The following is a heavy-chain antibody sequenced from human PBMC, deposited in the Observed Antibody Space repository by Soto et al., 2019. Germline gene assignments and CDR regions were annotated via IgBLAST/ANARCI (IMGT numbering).Heavy chain of an antibody. D-gene: IGHD3-10*01. Sequence: EVQLVESGGGLVQPGGSLRLSCAASGFTFSSYDMHWVRQATGKGLEWVSAIGTAGDTYYPGSVKGRFTISRENAKNSLYLQMNSLRAGHTAVYYCARDGVYGSLSYWGQATLVTVSS. CDR3: ARDGVYGSLSY. CDR2: IGTAGDT. CDR1: GFTFSSYD. V-gene: IGHV3-13*01. J-gene: IGHJ4*02.